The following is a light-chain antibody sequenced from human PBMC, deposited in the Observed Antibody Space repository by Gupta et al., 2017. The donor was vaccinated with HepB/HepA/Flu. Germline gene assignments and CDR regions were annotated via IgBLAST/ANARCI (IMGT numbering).Light chain of an antibody. CDR1: QSVSSN. Sequence: EIVMTQPPATPSVSPGERATLSCSASQSVSSNLAWYQQKPGQAPRLLIYGASTRATGIPARFSGSGSGTEFTLSISSLQSEDFAVYYCQQYNNWPRTFGQGTKVEIK. CDR3: QQYNNWPRT. V-gene: IGKV3-15*01. CDR2: GAS. J-gene: IGKJ1*01.